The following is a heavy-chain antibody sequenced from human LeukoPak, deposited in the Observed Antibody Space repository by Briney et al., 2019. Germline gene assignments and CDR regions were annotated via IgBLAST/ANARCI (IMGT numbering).Heavy chain of an antibody. J-gene: IGHJ1*01. V-gene: IGHV4-39*01. CDR1: GGFISSSSYY. CDR3: ARRRYYDSTGYLD. CDR2: IYYSGSS. Sequence: SETLFLTCSVSGGFISSSSYYWGWIRQPPGKGLEWIGDIYYSGSSYYDPSLKSRVAISIDTSKNQFSLRLSPVTAADLATYYCARRRYYDSTGYLDWGQGTLVTVSS. D-gene: IGHD3-22*01.